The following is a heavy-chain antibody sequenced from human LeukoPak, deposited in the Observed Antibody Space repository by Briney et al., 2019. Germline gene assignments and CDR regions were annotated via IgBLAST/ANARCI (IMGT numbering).Heavy chain of an antibody. Sequence: ASVKVSCKASGYTLTSNYIHWLRQAPGQGLEWMGLINPSGGSTSYAQKFQGRVTMTRDTSTSTVYMELSSLRSEDTAVYYCARDVISYYYDSSGSPIGSHFDYWGQGTLVTVSS. CDR1: GYTLTSNY. J-gene: IGHJ4*02. V-gene: IGHV1-46*01. D-gene: IGHD3-22*01. CDR2: INPSGGST. CDR3: ARDVISYYYDSSGSPIGSHFDY.